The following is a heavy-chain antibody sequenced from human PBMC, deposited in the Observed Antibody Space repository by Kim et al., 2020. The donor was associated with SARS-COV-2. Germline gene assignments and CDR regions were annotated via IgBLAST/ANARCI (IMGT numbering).Heavy chain of an antibody. D-gene: IGHD2-2*01. CDR1: GYTFTSYY. V-gene: IGHV1-46*01. Sequence: ASVKVSCKASGYTFTSYYMHWVRQAPGQGLEWMGIINPSGGTTSYAQKFQGRVTMTRDTSTSTVYMEVSSLSSEDTAVYYCARGHPSTDPIPRRGYFDYWGQGTLVTVSS. CDR3: ARGHPSTDPIPRRGYFDY. CDR2: INPSGGTT. J-gene: IGHJ4*02.